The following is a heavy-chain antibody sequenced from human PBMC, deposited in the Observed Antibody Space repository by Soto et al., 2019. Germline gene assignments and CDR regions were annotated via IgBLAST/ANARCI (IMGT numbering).Heavy chain of an antibody. CDR1: GFTFDDYA. Sequence: EVQLVESGGGLVQPGRSLRLSCAASGFTFDDYAMHWVRQAPGKGLEWVSGISWQGVRVGYADSVKGRFTISRDNAKNSLYLQMSSLRAEDTALYYCVKDKGVHYDSGMDVWGQGTTVTVSS. V-gene: IGHV3-9*01. CDR2: ISWQGVRV. CDR3: VKDKGVHYDSGMDV. J-gene: IGHJ6*02. D-gene: IGHD3-10*01.